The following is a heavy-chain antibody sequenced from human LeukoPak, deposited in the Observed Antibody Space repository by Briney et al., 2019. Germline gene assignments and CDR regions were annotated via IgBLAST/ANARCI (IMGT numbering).Heavy chain of an antibody. J-gene: IGHJ4*02. CDR3: ARDQSLGSYPDY. CDR1: GYTFTTSA. CDR2: INACSGDT. D-gene: IGHD3-10*01. V-gene: IGHV1-3*01. Sequence: ASVEVSCKSSGYTFTTSAMHWVRQAPGQRREGMGWINACSGDTKYSQKFQGRVTFTRDTSESTAYMALTSLRFEDTAVYFCARDQSLGSYPDYWGQGTLVTVSS.